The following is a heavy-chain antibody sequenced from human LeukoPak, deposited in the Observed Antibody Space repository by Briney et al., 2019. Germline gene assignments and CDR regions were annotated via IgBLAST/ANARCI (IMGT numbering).Heavy chain of an antibody. D-gene: IGHD1-1*01. CDR3: VRDNWNEFDP. CDR2: VSTYNSET. V-gene: IGHV1-18*01. CDR1: GYRFSSVG. J-gene: IGHJ5*02. Sequence: ASVKVSCKASGYRFSSVGISWVRQAPGQGLEWIGWVSTYNSETNYAPKFQARVTMTKDTSTSTVFLEMWSLRADDTAVYYCVRDNWNEFDPWGQGTMVTVSS.